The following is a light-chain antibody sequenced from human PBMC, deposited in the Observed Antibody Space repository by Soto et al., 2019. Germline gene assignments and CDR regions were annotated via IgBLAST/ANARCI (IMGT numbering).Light chain of an antibody. Sequence: EIELTQSRATLSLSPGERATLSCRASQSVNSYLAWYQQKPGQAPRLLIYDASNRATGIPARFSGSGSGTDFTLTISSLEPEDFAVYYCQQRSNWLFTFGPGTKVDIK. CDR2: DAS. J-gene: IGKJ3*01. V-gene: IGKV3-11*01. CDR3: QQRSNWLFT. CDR1: QSVNSY.